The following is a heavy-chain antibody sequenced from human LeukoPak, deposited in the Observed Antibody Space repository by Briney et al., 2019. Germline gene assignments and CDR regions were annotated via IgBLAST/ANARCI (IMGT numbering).Heavy chain of an antibody. CDR3: AKTLGY. D-gene: IGHD3-16*01. J-gene: IGHJ4*02. CDR1: GFTFSNAW. CDR2: IYSGGSA. Sequence: GGSPRLSCAASGFTFSNAWMSWVRQAPGKGLEWVSVIYSGGSAYYADSVKGRFTISRDNSKNTLYLQMNSLRAEDTAVYYCAKTLGYWGQGTLVTVSS. V-gene: IGHV3-53*01.